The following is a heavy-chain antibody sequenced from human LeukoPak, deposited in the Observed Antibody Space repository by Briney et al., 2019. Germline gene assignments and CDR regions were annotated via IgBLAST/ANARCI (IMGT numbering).Heavy chain of an antibody. Sequence: GGSLRLSCAASGFAFSTYGMQWVRQAPGKGLEWVAYIRYDGSYRNYGDSVRGRFTISRDNSRNTLYLQMNSLQTEDTAVYYCKKRAACSSTCSHYYAMDVWGQGTPVTVSS. CDR2: IRYDGSYR. D-gene: IGHD2-2*01. V-gene: IGHV3-30*02. CDR3: KKRAACSSTCSHYYAMDV. J-gene: IGHJ6*02. CDR1: GFAFSTYG.